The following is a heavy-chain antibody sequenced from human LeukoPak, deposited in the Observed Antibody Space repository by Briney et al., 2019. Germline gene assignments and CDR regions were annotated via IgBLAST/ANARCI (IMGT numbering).Heavy chain of an antibody. CDR2: ISAYNGNT. J-gene: IGHJ5*02. CDR1: GYTFTSYG. V-gene: IGHV1-18*01. CDR3: ARSAFCTNGVCYIGWFDP. Sequence: ASVMVSCKASGYTFTSYGISWVRQAPGQGLEWMGWISAYNGNTNYAQKLQGRVTMTTDTSTSTAYMELRSLRSDDTAVYYCARSAFCTNGVCYIGWFDPWGQGTLVTVSS. D-gene: IGHD2-8*01.